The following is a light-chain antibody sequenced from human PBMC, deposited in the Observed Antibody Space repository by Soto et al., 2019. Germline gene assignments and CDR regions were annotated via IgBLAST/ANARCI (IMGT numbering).Light chain of an antibody. V-gene: IGKV3-20*01. CDR2: GAS. CDR1: QSVSSSY. Sequence: EIVLTQXPXXLSLSPGERATLSCRASQSVSSSYLAWYQQKPGQAPRLLIYGASSRATGIPDRFSGSGSGTDFTLTISRLEPEDFAVYYCQQYGSSPWTFGQGTKVEIK. CDR3: QQYGSSPWT. J-gene: IGKJ1*01.